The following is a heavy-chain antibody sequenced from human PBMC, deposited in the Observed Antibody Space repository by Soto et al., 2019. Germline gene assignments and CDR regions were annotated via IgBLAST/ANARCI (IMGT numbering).Heavy chain of an antibody. D-gene: IGHD5-18*01. CDR3: ARDRGYSYGLQAFDI. Sequence: QVQLVQSGAEVKKPGASVKLSCKASGYTFTNYAMHWVRQAPGQRLEWMGWINTGTDDTKYSQKLQGRVTITRDTSASTAYMELSSLRSEDTAVYYCARDRGYSYGLQAFDIWGQGTMVTVSS. J-gene: IGHJ3*02. CDR2: INTGTDDT. CDR1: GYTFTNYA. V-gene: IGHV1-3*04.